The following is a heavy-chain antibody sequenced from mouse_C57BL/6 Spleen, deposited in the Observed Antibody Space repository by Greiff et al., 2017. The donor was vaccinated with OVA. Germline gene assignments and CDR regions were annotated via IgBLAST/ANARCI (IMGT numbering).Heavy chain of an antibody. CDR3: AMAYYDYDGDY. V-gene: IGHV1-64*01. D-gene: IGHD2-4*01. CDR2: IHPNSGST. Sequence: QVQLKQPGAELVKPGASVKLSCKASGYTFTSYWMHWVKQRPGQGLEWIGMIHPNSGSTNYNEKFKSKATLTVDKSSSTAYMQLSSLTSEDSAVYYCAMAYYDYDGDYWGQGTTLTVSS. J-gene: IGHJ2*01. CDR1: GYTFTSYW.